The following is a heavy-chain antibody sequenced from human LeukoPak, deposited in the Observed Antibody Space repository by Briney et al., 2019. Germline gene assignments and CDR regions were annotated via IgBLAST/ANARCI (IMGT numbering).Heavy chain of an antibody. J-gene: IGHJ4*02. Sequence: GGSLRLSCAASGFTFSNYAMSWVRQAPGRGLEWVSTISDSGGSTYYADSVKGRFTISRDNSKNTLYLQMNSLRAEDTAVYYCARWYYYGSGSYPSDYWGQGTLVTVSS. V-gene: IGHV3-23*01. D-gene: IGHD3-10*01. CDR2: ISDSGGST. CDR1: GFTFSNYA. CDR3: ARWYYYGSGSYPSDY.